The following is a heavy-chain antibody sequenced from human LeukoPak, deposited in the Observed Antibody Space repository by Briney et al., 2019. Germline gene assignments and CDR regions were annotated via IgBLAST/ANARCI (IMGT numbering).Heavy chain of an antibody. J-gene: IGHJ4*02. V-gene: IGHV3-30*02. CDR1: GFTFSSYG. CDR2: IRYDGSNK. CDR3: ARDSNVVVTAAGY. D-gene: IGHD2-21*02. Sequence: GGSLRLSCAASGFTFSSYGMHWVRQAPGKGLEWVAFIRYDGSNKYYADSVKGRFTISRDNSKNTLYLQMNSLRAEDTAVYYCARDSNVVVTAAGYWGQGTLVTVSS.